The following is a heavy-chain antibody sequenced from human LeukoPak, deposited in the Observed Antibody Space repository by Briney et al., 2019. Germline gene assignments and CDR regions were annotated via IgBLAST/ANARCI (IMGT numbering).Heavy chain of an antibody. Sequence: ASVKVSCKASGYTFTSYAMNWVRQAPGQGLEWMGWINTNTGNPTYAQGSTGRFVFSLDTSVSTAYLQISSLKAEDTAVYYCAREAVGGAPTAYDYWGQGTLVTVSS. V-gene: IGHV7-4-1*02. J-gene: IGHJ4*02. D-gene: IGHD1-26*01. CDR3: AREAVGGAPTAYDY. CDR1: GYTFTSYA. CDR2: INTNTGNP.